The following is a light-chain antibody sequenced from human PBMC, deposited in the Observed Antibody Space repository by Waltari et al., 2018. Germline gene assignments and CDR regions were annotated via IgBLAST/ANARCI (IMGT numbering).Light chain of an antibody. Sequence: SYKLTQPPPVSVSPGKTARIPCPGVALKKQSVNWYQQKPGQTPVILIPKGSRRPSGNPERFSGSSSGAIVTLTITGVQAEDEADYYCQSTDRSGTDVVFGGGTKLNV. CDR3: QSTDRSGTDVV. V-gene: IGLV3-25*03. CDR1: ALKKQS. CDR2: KGS. J-gene: IGLJ2*01.